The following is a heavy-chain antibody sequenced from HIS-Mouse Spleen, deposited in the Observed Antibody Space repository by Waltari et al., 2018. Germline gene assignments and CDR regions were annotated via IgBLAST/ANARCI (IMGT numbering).Heavy chain of an antibody. V-gene: IGHV4-59*01. Sequence: QVQLQESGPGLVKPSETLSLTCTVSGGSISSYYWSWIRQPPGKGLEWIGYYSGSTNSNPSLKMRVTISVDTSKNQFSLKLSSVTAADTAVYYCARASRDLLLPRYFDLWGRGTLVTVSS. CDR2: YYSGST. CDR3: ARASRDLLLPRYFDL. J-gene: IGHJ2*01. CDR1: GGSISSYY.